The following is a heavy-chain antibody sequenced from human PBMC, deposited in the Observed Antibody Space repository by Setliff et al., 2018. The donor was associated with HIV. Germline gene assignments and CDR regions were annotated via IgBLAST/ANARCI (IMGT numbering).Heavy chain of an antibody. CDR1: GFTFGDYA. J-gene: IGHJ4*02. V-gene: IGHV4-59*08. CDR3: ARVARGGHSSSPSDY. CDR2: IYYSGST. D-gene: IGHD6-13*01. Sequence: PGGSLRLSCTASGFTFGDYAMSWIRQPPGKGLEWIGYIYYSGSTNYNPSLKSRVTISVDTSKNQFSLKVSSVTAADTAVYYCARVARGGHSSSPSDYWGQGTLVTVSS.